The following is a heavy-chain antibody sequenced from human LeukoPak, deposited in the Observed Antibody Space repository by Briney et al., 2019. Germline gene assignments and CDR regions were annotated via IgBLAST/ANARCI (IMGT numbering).Heavy chain of an antibody. CDR2: IIPILGIA. V-gene: IGHV1-69*04. CDR3: ARDSRDTAMVYDY. CDR1: GGTFSSYA. D-gene: IGHD5-18*01. Sequence: SVKVSCKASGGTFSSYAISWVRQAPGQGLEWMGRIIPILGIANYAQKFQGRVTITADKSTSTAYMELSTLRSEDTAVYYCARDSRDTAMVYDYWGQGTLVTVSS. J-gene: IGHJ4*02.